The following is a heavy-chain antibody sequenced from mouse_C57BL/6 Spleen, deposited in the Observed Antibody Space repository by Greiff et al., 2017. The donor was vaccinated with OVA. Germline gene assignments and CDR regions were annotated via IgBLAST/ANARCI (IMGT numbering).Heavy chain of an antibody. V-gene: IGHV1-20*01. CDR2: INPYNGDT. CDR1: GYSFTGYF. CDR3: ARFYGGSYYYFDY. D-gene: IGHD1-1*01. J-gene: IGHJ2*01. Sequence: VQLKQSGPELVKPGDSVKISCKASGYSFTGYFMNWVMQSHGKSLEWIGRINPYNGDTFYNQKFKGKATLTVDKSSSTAHMELRSLTSEDSAVYYCARFYGGSYYYFDYWGQGTTLTVSS.